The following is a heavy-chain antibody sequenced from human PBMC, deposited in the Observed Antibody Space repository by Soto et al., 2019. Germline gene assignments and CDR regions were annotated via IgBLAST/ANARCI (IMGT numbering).Heavy chain of an antibody. CDR2: IIPLFAAP. CDR3: ARYYYDSTGYYPYYFDY. J-gene: IGHJ4*02. V-gene: IGHV1-69*01. Sequence: QVQLVQSGAEVKKPGSSVKVSCKASGGTFSSYGFSWVRQAPGQGLEGMGGIIPLFAAPSYAQKFQGRVTFTADESASTAYMELRSLRSEDTALYYCARYYYDSTGYYPYYFDYWGQGTLVTVSS. D-gene: IGHD3-22*01. CDR1: GGTFSSYG.